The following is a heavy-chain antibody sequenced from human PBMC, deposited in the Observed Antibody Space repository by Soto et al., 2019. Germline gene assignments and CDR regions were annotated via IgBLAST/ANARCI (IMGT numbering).Heavy chain of an antibody. CDR3: VKDSSYDFWSGLGHDAFDI. J-gene: IGHJ3*02. Sequence: EVQLVESGGGLVQPGGSLRLSCSASGFTFSSYAMHWVRQAPGKGLEYVSAISSNGGSTYYADSVKGRFTISRDNSKNTLYLQMSSLRAEDTAVYYCVKDSSYDFWSGLGHDAFDIWGQGTMVTVSS. CDR2: ISSNGGST. D-gene: IGHD3-3*01. CDR1: GFTFSSYA. V-gene: IGHV3-64D*08.